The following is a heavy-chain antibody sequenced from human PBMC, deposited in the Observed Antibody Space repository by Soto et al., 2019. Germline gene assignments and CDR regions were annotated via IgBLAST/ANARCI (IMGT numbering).Heavy chain of an antibody. D-gene: IGHD2-15*01. CDR2: IYYSGST. Sequence: SETLSLTCTVSGGSISSYYWSWIRQPPGKGLEWIGYIYYSGSTNYNPSLKSRVTISVDTSKNQFSLKPSSVTAADTAVYYCARHTPAISISDHWGQGTLVTVSS. V-gene: IGHV4-59*08. J-gene: IGHJ4*02. CDR1: GGSISSYY. CDR3: ARHTPAISISDH.